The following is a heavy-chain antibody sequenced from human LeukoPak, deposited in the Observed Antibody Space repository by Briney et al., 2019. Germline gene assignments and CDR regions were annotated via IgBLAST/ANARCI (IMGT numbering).Heavy chain of an antibody. J-gene: IGHJ4*02. V-gene: IGHV4-30-2*01. CDR3: ASGSGRYFEY. D-gene: IGHD3-10*01. CDR2: MYDSGST. CDR1: GGSISSGTYS. Sequence: SQTLSLTCAVSGGSISSGTYSWSWIRQPPGKDLEWIGYMYDSGSTYYNPSLKSRVTISADRPKSQFSLKLSSVTAADTAVYYCASGSGRYFEYWGRGTLVTVSS.